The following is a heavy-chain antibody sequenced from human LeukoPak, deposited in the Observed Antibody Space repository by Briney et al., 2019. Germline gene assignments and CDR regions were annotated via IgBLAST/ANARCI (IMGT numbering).Heavy chain of an antibody. V-gene: IGHV3-23*01. D-gene: IGHD6-19*01. CDR2: ISASGGST. J-gene: IGHJ4*02. CDR3: AKLRTYSSGWYFDY. CDR1: GFTFSSYA. Sequence: PGGSLRLSCAASGFTFSSYAMSWVRQAPGKGLEWVSAISASGGSTYYADSVKGRFTISRDNSKNTLYLQMNSLRAEDTAVYYCAKLRTYSSGWYFDYWGQGTLVTVSS.